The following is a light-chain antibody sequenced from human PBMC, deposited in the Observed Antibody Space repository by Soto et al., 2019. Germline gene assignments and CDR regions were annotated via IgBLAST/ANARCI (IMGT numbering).Light chain of an antibody. CDR1: QSVSSNF. V-gene: IGKV3-20*01. CDR3: QQYGSSPGT. J-gene: IGKJ1*01. CDR2: GAS. Sequence: VLPLPPGTLSLSPGARVTFYCRACQSVSSNFLAWYQQKPGQARRLLIYGASSRAAGVPYRFSGSGSGTDFTLTISSLEPEDFAVYYCQQYGSSPGTFGQGTKVDTK.